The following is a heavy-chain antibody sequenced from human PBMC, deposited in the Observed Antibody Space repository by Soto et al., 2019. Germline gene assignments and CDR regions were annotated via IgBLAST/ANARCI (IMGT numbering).Heavy chain of an antibody. J-gene: IGHJ4*02. V-gene: IGHV3-33*01. CDR3: ARDHRSGWTVDY. Sequence: QVQLVESGGGVVQPGRSLRLSCAASGFTFSNYGMHWVRQTPGKGLEWVAIIWSDESNKDYADSVKGRFTISRDNSKNTLYLQMNSLRAEDTAVYYCARDHRSGWTVDYWGQGTLVTVSS. D-gene: IGHD6-19*01. CDR2: IWSDESNK. CDR1: GFTFSNYG.